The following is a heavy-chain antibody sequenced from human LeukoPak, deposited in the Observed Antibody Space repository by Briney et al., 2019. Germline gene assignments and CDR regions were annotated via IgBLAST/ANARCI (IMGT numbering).Heavy chain of an antibody. Sequence: ASVTVSFKASGYTFTVYYMHWVRQAGGQGREGVGRINPNSGGTNYAQKFQGRVTMTRDTSNSTAYMELSRLRSDDTAVYYCARVGATWGNWFDPWGQGTLVTVSS. CDR2: INPNSGGT. CDR1: GYTFTVYY. CDR3: ARVGATWGNWFDP. D-gene: IGHD1-26*01. V-gene: IGHV1-2*06. J-gene: IGHJ5*02.